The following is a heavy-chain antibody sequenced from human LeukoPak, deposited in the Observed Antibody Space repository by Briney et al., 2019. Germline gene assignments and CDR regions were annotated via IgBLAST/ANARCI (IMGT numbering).Heavy chain of an antibody. CDR2: IIPILGIA. CDR3: ASSYSSSRDFDY. D-gene: IGHD6-6*01. Sequence: SVKVSCKASGGTFSSYAISWVRQAPGQGLEWMGRIIPILGIANYAQKFQGRVTITADKSTSTAYMELSSLRSEDTAVYYCASSYSSSRDFDYWGQGTLVTVSS. CDR1: GGTFSSYA. J-gene: IGHJ4*02. V-gene: IGHV1-69*04.